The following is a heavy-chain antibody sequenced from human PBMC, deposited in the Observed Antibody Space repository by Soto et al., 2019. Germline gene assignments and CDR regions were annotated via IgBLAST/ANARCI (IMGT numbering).Heavy chain of an antibody. J-gene: IGHJ4*02. CDR2: INPNSGGT. CDR3: ARDVSSSGNYDFWSGPRRFDY. CDR1: GHTFTGYY. Sequence: ASVKVSCKASGHTFTGYYMHWVRQAPGQGLEWMGWINPNSGGTNYAQKFQGRVTMTRDTSISTAYMELSRLRSDDTAVYYCARDVSSSGNYDFWSGPRRFDYWGQGTLVTVSS. D-gene: IGHD3-3*01. V-gene: IGHV1-2*02.